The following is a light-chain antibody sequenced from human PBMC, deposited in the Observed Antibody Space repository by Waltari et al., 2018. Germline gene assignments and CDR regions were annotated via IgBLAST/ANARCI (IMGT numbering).Light chain of an antibody. CDR3: SSQSSNDVVL. J-gene: IGLJ2*01. V-gene: IGLV2-14*01. CDR1: ISDDGGCNS. CDR2: DVS. Sequence: QYGLTEPASVSGSRGQSVTSFGAGTISDDGGCNSVSWYQEHPGQAPRVIIYDVSDRPSGVSDRFSGSKSGNTASLTISGLQAEDEADYYCSSQSSNDVVLFGGGTKLTVL.